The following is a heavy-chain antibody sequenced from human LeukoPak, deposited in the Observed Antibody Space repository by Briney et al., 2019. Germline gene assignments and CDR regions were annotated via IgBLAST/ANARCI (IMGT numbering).Heavy chain of an antibody. J-gene: IGHJ4*02. D-gene: IGHD3-3*01. CDR1: GFTFSSYA. CDR2: ISGSGGST. CDR3: AKDSPTYYDFWSGYSGFDY. V-gene: IGHV3-23*01. Sequence: GGSLRLSCAASGFTFSSYAMSWVLQAPGKGLEWVSAISGSGGSTYYADSVKGRFTISRDNSKNTLYLQMNSLRAEDTAVYYCAKDSPTYYDFWSGYSGFDYWGQGTLVTVSS.